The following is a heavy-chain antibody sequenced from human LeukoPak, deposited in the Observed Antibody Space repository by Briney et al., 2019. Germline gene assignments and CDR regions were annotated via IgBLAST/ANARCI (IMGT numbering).Heavy chain of an antibody. Sequence: GSSVKVSCKASGYTFTRYDINLVRQATGQGREWMGWMNPNICNTGYAQKFQGRVTMTRNTSISTAYMELSSLRSEDTAVYYCARDWYYDSSGYRWGQGTLVTVSS. V-gene: IGHV1-8*01. D-gene: IGHD3-22*01. CDR3: ARDWYYDSSGYR. CDR1: GYTFTRYD. J-gene: IGHJ4*02. CDR2: MNPNICNT.